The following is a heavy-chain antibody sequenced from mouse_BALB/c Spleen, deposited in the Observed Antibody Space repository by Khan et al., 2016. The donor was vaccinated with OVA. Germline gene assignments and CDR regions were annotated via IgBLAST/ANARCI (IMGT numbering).Heavy chain of an antibody. CDR2: IDPKTGVT. J-gene: IGHJ3*01. V-gene: IGHV1-15*01. CDR1: GYTFPDYE. Sequence: QVQLQQSGAELVRPGASVTLSCKASGYTFPDYELHWVKQTPVHGLEWIGVIDPKTGVTAYNQKFKGKATLTAEKSSSTAYMALRSLASEVSAVYYCTRSTFAYWGQGTLVTVSA. CDR3: TRSTFAY.